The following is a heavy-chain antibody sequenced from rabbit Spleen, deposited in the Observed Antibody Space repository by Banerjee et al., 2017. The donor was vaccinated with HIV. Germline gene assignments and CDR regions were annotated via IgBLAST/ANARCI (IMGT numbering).Heavy chain of an antibody. CDR2: IHGGSINNI. V-gene: IGHV1S40*01. J-gene: IGHJ4*01. CDR1: GFSFSAGYY. CDR3: ARDLTDIIGWNFGW. D-gene: IGHD1-1*01. Sequence: QSLEESGGDLVKPGASLTLTCTASGFSFSAGYYLCWVRQAPGKGLEWIACIHGGSINNIYYASWAKGRFTISKTSSTTVTLQMTSLTAADTATYFCARDLTDIIGWNFGWWGPGTLVTVS.